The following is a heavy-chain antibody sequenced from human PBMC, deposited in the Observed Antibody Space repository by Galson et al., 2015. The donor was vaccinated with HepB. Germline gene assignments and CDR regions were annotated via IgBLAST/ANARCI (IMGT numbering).Heavy chain of an antibody. CDR1: GFTFSNAW. CDR3: TTGRTFDF. Sequence: SLRLSCAGSGFTFSNAWMSWVRQAPGKGLEWVGRVKSKSNGGTIGYPAPVKGRFTISRDDSINTVYLQMNSLKSEDTAVYYCTTGRTFDFWGQGTMVTVSS. J-gene: IGHJ3*01. V-gene: IGHV3-15*01. CDR2: VKSKSNGGTI.